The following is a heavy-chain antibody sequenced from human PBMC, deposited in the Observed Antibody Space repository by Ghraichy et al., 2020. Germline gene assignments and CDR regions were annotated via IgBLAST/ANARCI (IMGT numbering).Heavy chain of an antibody. CDR3: ARGDYHNDIGGYYRGEDPKYEYNGMDV. CDR1: GYSFITYG. V-gene: IGHV1-18*01. Sequence: ASVKVSCKASGYSFITYGINWVRQAPGQGLEWMGWISAYNGNTKYAQKLQGRVTMTTDTSTSTAYMELRSLRSDDTAVYHCARGDYHNDIGGYYRGEDPKYEYNGMDVWGQGTTVTVSS. D-gene: IGHD3-22*01. CDR2: ISAYNGNT. J-gene: IGHJ6*02.